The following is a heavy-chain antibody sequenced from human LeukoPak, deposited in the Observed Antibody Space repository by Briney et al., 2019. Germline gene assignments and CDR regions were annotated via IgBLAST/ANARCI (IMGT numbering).Heavy chain of an antibody. CDR3: ARGPLQLDP. J-gene: IGHJ5*02. D-gene: IGHD4-11*01. V-gene: IGHV4-34*01. CDR1: GGSFSGYY. Sequence: SETLSLTCAVYGGSFSGYYWSWVRQPPGKGLEWIGEINHSGSTNYNPSLKSRVTISVDTSKNQFSLKLSSVTAADTAVYYCARGPLQLDPWGQGTLVTVSS. CDR2: INHSGST.